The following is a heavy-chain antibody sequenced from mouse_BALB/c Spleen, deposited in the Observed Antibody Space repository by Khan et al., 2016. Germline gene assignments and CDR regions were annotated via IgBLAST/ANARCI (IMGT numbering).Heavy chain of an antibody. J-gene: IGHJ3*01. Sequence: QVQLKESGPGLVAPSQSLSITCTVSGFSLTSYGVHWVRQPPGKGLEWLGVIWAGGSTNYNSALMSRLSISKDNSKSPVFLKMNSLQTDDTAMYYCANWAFAYWGQGTLVTVSA. V-gene: IGHV2-9*02. CDR1: GFSLTSYG. CDR2: IWAGGST. D-gene: IGHD4-1*01. CDR3: ANWAFAY.